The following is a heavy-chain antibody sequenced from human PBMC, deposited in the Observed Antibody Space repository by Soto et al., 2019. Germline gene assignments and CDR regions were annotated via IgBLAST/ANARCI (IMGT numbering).Heavy chain of an antibody. CDR3: AKGMGPYYYYGMDF. Sequence: PGGSLRLSCAASGFTFSSYAMSWVRQAPGKGLEWVSAISGSGGSIYYADSVKGRFTISRDNSKNTLYLQMNSLRAEDTAVYYCAKGMGPYYYYGMDFWGQGTKVTVSS. V-gene: IGHV3-23*01. J-gene: IGHJ6*02. CDR1: GFTFSSYA. CDR2: ISGSGGSI.